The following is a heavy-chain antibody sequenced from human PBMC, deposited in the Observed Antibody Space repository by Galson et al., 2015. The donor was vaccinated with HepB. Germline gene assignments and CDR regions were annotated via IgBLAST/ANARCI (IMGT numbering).Heavy chain of an antibody. CDR1: GGNLDTLT. CDR3: AFSPLVKKDIDPTFDGPRGSREPYFDS. Sequence: SVKVSCKASGGNLDTLTISWVRQVPGQGLQWMGRIIPLLRKTKYAQTFHGRVTITADKSTNTVYMELRSLRYEDAAVYYCAFSPLVKKDIDPTFDGPRGSREPYFDSWGQGTLLTVSS. CDR2: IIPLLRKT. D-gene: IGHD2/OR15-2a*01. V-gene: IGHV1-69*02. J-gene: IGHJ4*02.